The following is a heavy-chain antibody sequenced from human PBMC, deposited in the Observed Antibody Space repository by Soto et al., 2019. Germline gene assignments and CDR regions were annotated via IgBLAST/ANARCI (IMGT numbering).Heavy chain of an antibody. V-gene: IGHV1-69*13. J-gene: IGHJ6*02. CDR2: IIPIFGTA. Sequence: SVKVSFKASGGTFSSYAISWVRQAPGQGLEWMGGIIPIFGTANYAQKFQGRVTITADESTSTAYMELSSLRSEDTAVYYCASISSSTSHTYYYYGMDVWGQGTTVTVCS. CDR3: ASISSSTSHTYYYYGMDV. CDR1: GGTFSSYA. D-gene: IGHD2-2*01.